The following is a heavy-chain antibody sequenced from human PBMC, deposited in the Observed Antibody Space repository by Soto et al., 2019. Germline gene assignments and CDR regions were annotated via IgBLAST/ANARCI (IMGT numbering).Heavy chain of an antibody. CDR1: GFTLSSYA. CDR3: ARNLNYGMDV. J-gene: IGHJ6*02. V-gene: IGHV3-30-3*01. CDR2: ISYDGSNK. Sequence: QVQLVESGGGVLQTGRSLRLSCAASGFTLSSYAMHWVRQAPGKGLEWVGVISYDGSNKYYADSVKGRFTISRDNSKNTLYLQMNSLRAEDTAVYYCARNLNYGMDVWGQGTTVTVSS.